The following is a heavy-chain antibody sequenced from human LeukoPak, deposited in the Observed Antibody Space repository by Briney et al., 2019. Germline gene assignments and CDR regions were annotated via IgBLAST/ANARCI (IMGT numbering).Heavy chain of an antibody. D-gene: IGHD5-18*01. CDR3: AKGRYTAMSYFDY. V-gene: IGHV3-33*06. J-gene: IGHJ4*02. CDR1: GFTFSSYG. Sequence: GRSLRLSCAASGFTFSSYGMHWVRQAPGKGLEWGAVIWYDGSNKYYADSVKGRFTISRDNSKNTLYLQMNSLRAEDTAVYYCAKGRYTAMSYFDYWGQGTLVTVSS. CDR2: IWYDGSNK.